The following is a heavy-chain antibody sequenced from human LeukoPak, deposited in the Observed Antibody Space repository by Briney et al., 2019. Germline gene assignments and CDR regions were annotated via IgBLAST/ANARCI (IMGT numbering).Heavy chain of an antibody. CDR1: GFTFSGCE. D-gene: IGHD3-22*01. J-gene: IGHJ1*01. Sequence: GGYLRLYCAASGFTFSGCEMNWVRQAPGKGLEWVSYISSSGSTIYYADSVKGRFTISRDNAKNSLYLQMNSLRAEGTAVYYCARGRGIVVVITTSSGYFQHWGQGTLVTVSS. V-gene: IGHV3-48*03. CDR3: ARGRGIVVVITTSSGYFQH. CDR2: ISSSGSTI.